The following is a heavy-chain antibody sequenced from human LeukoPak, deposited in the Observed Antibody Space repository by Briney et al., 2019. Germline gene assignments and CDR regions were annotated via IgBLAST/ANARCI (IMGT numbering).Heavy chain of an antibody. CDR3: AGQRAWFGEWAFDY. Sequence: SETLSLTCAVYGGSFSGYYWSWIRQPPGKGLEWIGEINHSGSTNYNPSLKSRVTISVDTSKNQFSLKLTSVTAADTAVYYCAGQRAWFGEWAFDYWGQGTLVTVSS. J-gene: IGHJ4*02. D-gene: IGHD3-10*01. V-gene: IGHV4-34*01. CDR2: INHSGST. CDR1: GGSFSGYY.